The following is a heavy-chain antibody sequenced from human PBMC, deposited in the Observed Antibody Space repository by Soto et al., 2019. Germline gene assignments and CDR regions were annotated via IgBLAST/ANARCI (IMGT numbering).Heavy chain of an antibody. D-gene: IGHD3-22*01. V-gene: IGHV3-21*01. CDR2: ISSSSSYI. Sequence: PGGSLRLSCAASGFTFSSYSMNWVRQAPGKGLEWVSSISSSSSYIYYADSVKGRFTISRDNAKNSLYLQMNSLRAEDTAVYYCAREDSSGYYPYYYYGMDVWGQGTTVTVSS. CDR1: GFTFSSYS. J-gene: IGHJ6*02. CDR3: AREDSSGYYPYYYYGMDV.